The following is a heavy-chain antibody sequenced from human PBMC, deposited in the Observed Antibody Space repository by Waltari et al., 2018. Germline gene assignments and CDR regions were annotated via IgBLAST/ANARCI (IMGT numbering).Heavy chain of an antibody. V-gene: IGHV3-33*01. D-gene: IGHD4-17*01. CDR2: IWHDGTYK. CDR1: GFTFSDHG. Sequence: QVQLVESGGGVVQPGGSLRLSCAASGFTFSDHGMVWVRQAPGMGLEWVSLIWHDGTYKYYADFVKGRFSISRDNSKNMVYLQMNGLRAEDTAVYFCASMATTSDFDYWGQGALVTVSS. J-gene: IGHJ4*02. CDR3: ASMATTSDFDY.